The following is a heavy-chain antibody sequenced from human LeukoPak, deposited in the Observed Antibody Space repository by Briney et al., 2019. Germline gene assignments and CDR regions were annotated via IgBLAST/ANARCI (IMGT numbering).Heavy chain of an antibody. D-gene: IGHD6-25*01. CDR3: ARTPRRLRGPSAFDI. Sequence: SETLSLTCTVSGGSISSYYWSWIRQPPGKGLEGIGYIYYSGSTNYNPSLKSRVTISVDTSKTQFSLKLSSVTAADTAVYYCARTPRRLRGPSAFDIWGQGTMVTVSS. J-gene: IGHJ3*02. CDR2: IYYSGST. V-gene: IGHV4-59*01. CDR1: GGSISSYY.